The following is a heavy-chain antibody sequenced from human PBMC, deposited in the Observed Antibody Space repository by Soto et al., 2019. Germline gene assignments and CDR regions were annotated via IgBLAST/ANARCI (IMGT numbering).Heavy chain of an antibody. J-gene: IGHJ4*02. Sequence: GGSLRLSCAASGFTFSSNYMHWVRQAPGKGLVWVSRIKTDGSSTTYADSVRGRFTISRDNAKNTLYLQMNSLRAEDTAVYYCAIRASYYDSSGYFDYWGQGTLVTVSS. CDR3: AIRASYYDSSGYFDY. CDR1: GFTFSSNY. V-gene: IGHV3-74*01. CDR2: IKTDGSST. D-gene: IGHD3-22*01.